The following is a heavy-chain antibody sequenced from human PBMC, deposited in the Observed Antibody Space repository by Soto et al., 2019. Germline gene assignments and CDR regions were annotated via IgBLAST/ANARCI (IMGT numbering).Heavy chain of an antibody. Sequence: QVQLQQWGAGLLKPSETLSLTCAVYGGFVSSGSYYWSWIRQPPGKGLEWIGEMSHSGGTHFNQSLKSRVTISVDTSKNQFSLEMSSVTAADTALYYCARVERGTATTVVDAFDIWGPGTMVTVSS. J-gene: IGHJ3*02. CDR1: GGFVSSGSYY. CDR2: MSHSGGT. D-gene: IGHD1-1*01. CDR3: ARVERGTATTVVDAFDI. V-gene: IGHV4-34*01.